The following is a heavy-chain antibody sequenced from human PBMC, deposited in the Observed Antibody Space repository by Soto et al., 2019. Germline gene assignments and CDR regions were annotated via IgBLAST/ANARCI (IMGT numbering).Heavy chain of an antibody. Sequence: ASVKVSCKASGYTFTDYYMEWVRQAPGQGLEWMGWINLNSGDTNFAQQFQGRVTMARDTSITTAYMDLTRLRSDDTAVYYCARARPPFNWFDLWGQGALVTVSS. CDR2: INLNSGDT. CDR3: ARARPPFNWFDL. V-gene: IGHV1-2*02. CDR1: GYTFTDYY. J-gene: IGHJ5*02. D-gene: IGHD6-6*01.